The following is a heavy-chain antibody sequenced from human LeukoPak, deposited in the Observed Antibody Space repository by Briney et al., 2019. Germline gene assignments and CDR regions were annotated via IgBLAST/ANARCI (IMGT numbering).Heavy chain of an antibody. V-gene: IGHV4-31*03. CDR1: GGSISSGAYY. Sequence: SETLSLTCTVSGGSISSGAYYWSWIRQHPGKGLEWIGYIFYSGNTYYNPSLKSRVTISVDTSKNQFSLTLSSVTAADTAVYYCAKDTPSRSSGWDRWGQGTLVIVST. CDR2: IFYSGNT. CDR3: AKDTPSRSSGWDR. D-gene: IGHD6-19*01. J-gene: IGHJ4*02.